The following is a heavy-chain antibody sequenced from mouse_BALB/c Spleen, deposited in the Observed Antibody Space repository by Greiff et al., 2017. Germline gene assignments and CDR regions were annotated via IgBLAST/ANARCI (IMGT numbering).Heavy chain of an antibody. D-gene: IGHD2-10*01. J-gene: IGHJ2*01. CDR3: ASSYYGNYFDY. CDR1: GFSLTSYG. V-gene: IGHV2-9*02. Sequence: VKVVDSGPGLVAPSQRLSITCTASGFSLTSYGVHWVRQPPGKGLEWLGVIWAGGCTNYNSALMSRLSISKANSKSQVFLNMNSLQTDDTAMYYGASSYYGNYFDYWGRGTTLTVSS. CDR2: IWAGGCT.